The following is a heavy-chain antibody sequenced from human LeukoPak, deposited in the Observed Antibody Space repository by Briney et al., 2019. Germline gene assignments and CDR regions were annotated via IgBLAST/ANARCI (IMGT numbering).Heavy chain of an antibody. CDR1: GFTFSNFA. Sequence: GGSLRLSCAASGFTFSNFAMNWVRQAPGKGLEWVSGLSGSGGTTYYADSVKVRFTISRDNSKNTLYLQMNSLRAEDTAVYYCAKVAALSNWGQGTLVTVSS. D-gene: IGHD6-13*01. J-gene: IGHJ4*02. V-gene: IGHV3-23*01. CDR3: AKVAALSN. CDR2: LSGSGGTT.